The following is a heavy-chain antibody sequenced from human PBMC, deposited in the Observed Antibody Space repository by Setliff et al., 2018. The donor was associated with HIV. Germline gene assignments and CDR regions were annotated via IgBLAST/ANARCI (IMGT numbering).Heavy chain of an antibody. Sequence: ETLSLTCVVYGGSFRGYYWSWIRQPPGKGLEWIGESNQSGSGNYNPSLKSRVTISVDTSKNEFSLNMGSVTAADTAVYYCAKGRSGYDSRLYYYHHGMDVWGQGTTVTVSS. CDR2: SNQSGSG. CDR3: AKGRSGYDSRLYYYHHGMDV. D-gene: IGHD5-12*01. V-gene: IGHV4-34*01. J-gene: IGHJ6*02. CDR1: GGSFRGYY.